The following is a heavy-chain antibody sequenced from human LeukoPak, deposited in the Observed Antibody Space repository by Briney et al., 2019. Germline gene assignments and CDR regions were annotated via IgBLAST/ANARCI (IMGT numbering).Heavy chain of an antibody. CDR1: RYTFTGYY. J-gene: IGHJ6*03. V-gene: IGHV1-2*02. Sequence: GASVKVSCKASRYTFTGYYMHWVRQAPGQGLEWMGWINPNSGGTNYAQKFQGRVTMTRDTSISTAYMELSSLRSDDTAVYYCVRGTYSVYELGSCMDVWGKGTTVTVSS. CDR3: VRGTYSVYELGSCMDV. D-gene: IGHD5/OR15-5a*01. CDR2: INPNSGGT.